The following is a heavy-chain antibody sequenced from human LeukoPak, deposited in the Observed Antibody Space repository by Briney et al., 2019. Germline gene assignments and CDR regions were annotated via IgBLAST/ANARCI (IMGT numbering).Heavy chain of an antibody. Sequence: GGSLRLSCAASGFTVSSNYMSWVRQAPGKGLEWVSVIYSGGSTYYADSVKGRFTISRDNSKNTLYLQMNSLRAEDTAVYYCARHNRWIYYFDYWGQGTLVTVSS. V-gene: IGHV3-53*01. CDR2: IYSGGST. CDR1: GFTVSSNY. J-gene: IGHJ4*02. CDR3: ARHNRWIYYFDY. D-gene: IGHD1-14*01.